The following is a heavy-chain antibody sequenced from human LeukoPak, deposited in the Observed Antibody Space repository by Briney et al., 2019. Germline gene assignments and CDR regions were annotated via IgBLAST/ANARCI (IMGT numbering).Heavy chain of an antibody. D-gene: IGHD3-9*01. CDR1: GFTFSSYW. J-gene: IGHJ3*02. V-gene: IGHV3-74*01. Sequence: GRSLRLSCAASGFTFSSYWMHWVRQAPGKGLVWVSRINSDGSSTSYADSVKGRFTISRDNAKNTLYLQMNSLRAEDTAVYYCARDQGYYDILTGYSAAAFDIWGQGTMVTVSS. CDR3: ARDQGYYDILTGYSAAAFDI. CDR2: INSDGSST.